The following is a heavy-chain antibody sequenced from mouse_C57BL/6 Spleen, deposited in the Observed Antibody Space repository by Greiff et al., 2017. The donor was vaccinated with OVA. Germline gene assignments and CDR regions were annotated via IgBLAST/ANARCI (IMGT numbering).Heavy chain of an antibody. CDR3: AREGDYDWFAY. J-gene: IGHJ3*01. V-gene: IGHV1-55*01. D-gene: IGHD2-4*01. CDR2: IYPGSGST. Sequence: VQLQQPGAELVKPGASVKMSCKASGYTFTSYWITWVKQRPGQGLEWIGDIYPGSGSTNYNEKFKSKATLTVVTSSSTAYMQLSSLTSEDSAVYYCAREGDYDWFAYWGQGTLVTVSA. CDR1: GYTFTSYW.